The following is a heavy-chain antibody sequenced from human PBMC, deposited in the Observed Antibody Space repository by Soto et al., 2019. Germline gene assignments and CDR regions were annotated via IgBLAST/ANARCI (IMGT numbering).Heavy chain of an antibody. D-gene: IGHD6-19*01. CDR3: ARIREHWLPFDAFDI. V-gene: IGHV4-34*01. J-gene: IGHJ3*02. CDR1: GGSLSGYY. Sequence: SETLSLTCAVYGGSLSGYYWSWIRQPPGKGLEWMGEINQSGGTNYNPSLKSRVTISLDTPKNQFSLRLGSVTVADTAVYYCARIREHWLPFDAFDIWGQGTMVTVSS. CDR2: INQSGGT.